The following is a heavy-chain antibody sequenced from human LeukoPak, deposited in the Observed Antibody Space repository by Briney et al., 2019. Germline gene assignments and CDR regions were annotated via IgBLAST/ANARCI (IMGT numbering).Heavy chain of an antibody. J-gene: IGHJ4*02. CDR3: AGQWSPLYYFDY. Sequence: ASVKVSCKASGYTFTSYGISWVRQAPGQGLEWMGWISAYNGNTNYAQKLQGRVTMTTDTSTSTAYMELRSLRSDDTAVYYCAGQWSPLYYFDYWGQGTLVTVSS. V-gene: IGHV1-18*01. D-gene: IGHD2-8*01. CDR2: ISAYNGNT. CDR1: GYTFTSYG.